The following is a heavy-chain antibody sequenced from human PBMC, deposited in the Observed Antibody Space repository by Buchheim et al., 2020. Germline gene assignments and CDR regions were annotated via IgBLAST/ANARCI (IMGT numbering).Heavy chain of an antibody. Sequence: QVQLQQWGAGLLKPSETLSLTCAVYGGSFSGYYWSWIRQPPGKGLEWIGEINHSGSTNYNPSLKSRVTMQVDPSKNQFSLKLSSVTAADTAVYYCARDGGSRRYFDWSNYYYGMDVWGQGTT. J-gene: IGHJ6*02. V-gene: IGHV4-34*01. CDR2: INHSGST. D-gene: IGHD3-9*01. CDR3: ARDGGSRRYFDWSNYYYGMDV. CDR1: GGSFSGYY.